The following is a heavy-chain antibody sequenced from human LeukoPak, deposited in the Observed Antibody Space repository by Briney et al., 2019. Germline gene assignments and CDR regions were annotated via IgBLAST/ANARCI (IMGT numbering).Heavy chain of an antibody. Sequence: GGSLRLPCAASGFTFSSYAMSWVRQAPGKGLEWVSAISGSGGSTYYADSVKGRFTISRDNSKNTLYLQMNSLRAEDTAVYYCAKSLIAVAGAASGAFDIWGQGTMVTVSS. V-gene: IGHV3-23*01. J-gene: IGHJ3*02. CDR3: AKSLIAVAGAASGAFDI. CDR1: GFTFSSYA. CDR2: ISGSGGST. D-gene: IGHD6-19*01.